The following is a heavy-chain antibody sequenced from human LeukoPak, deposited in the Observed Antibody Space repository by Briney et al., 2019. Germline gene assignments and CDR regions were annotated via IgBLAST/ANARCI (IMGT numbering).Heavy chain of an antibody. CDR3: ARDPNYCGGDCFPYYFDY. V-gene: IGHV1-69*13. CDR2: IIPIFGTA. CDR1: GGTFSSYA. J-gene: IGHJ4*02. Sequence: SVKVSFKASGGTFSSYAISWVRQAPGQGLEWMGGIIPIFGTANYAQKFQGRVTITADESTSTAYMELSSLRSEDTAVYYCARDPNYCGGDCFPYYFDYWGQGTLVTVSS. D-gene: IGHD2-21*02.